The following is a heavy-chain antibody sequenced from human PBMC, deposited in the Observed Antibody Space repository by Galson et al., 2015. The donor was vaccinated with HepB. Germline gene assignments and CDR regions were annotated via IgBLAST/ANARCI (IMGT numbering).Heavy chain of an antibody. V-gene: IGHV1-69*06. CDR1: GGTFSSYA. Sequence: SVKVSCKASGGTFSSYAISWVRQAPGQGLEWMGGIIPIFGTANYAQKFQGRVTITADKSTSTAYMELSSLRSEDTAVYYCALTYYYDSSGYYPLGYWGQGTLVTVSS. D-gene: IGHD3-22*01. CDR3: ALTYYYDSSGYYPLGY. CDR2: IIPIFGTA. J-gene: IGHJ4*02.